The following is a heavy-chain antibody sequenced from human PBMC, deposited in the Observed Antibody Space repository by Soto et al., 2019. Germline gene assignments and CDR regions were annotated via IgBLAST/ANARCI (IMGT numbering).Heavy chain of an antibody. CDR2: IHHSGSS. J-gene: IGHJ4*02. CDR3: AVVLHDSSGSYFDF. D-gene: IGHD3-22*01. V-gene: IGHV4-38-2*01. Sequence: SETLSLTCAVSGYSISSDHYWGWIRQPPGKGLEWIGSIHHSGSSYNNPSLKGRLTISVDTSDNQFSLKLSSVTAADTAVYYYAVVLHDSSGSYFDFWGPGTLVTVS. CDR1: GYSISSDHY.